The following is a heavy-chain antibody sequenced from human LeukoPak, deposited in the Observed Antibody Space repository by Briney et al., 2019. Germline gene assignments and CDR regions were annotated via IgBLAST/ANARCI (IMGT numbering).Heavy chain of an antibody. J-gene: IGHJ4*02. CDR1: GGSISGSSYY. D-gene: IGHD2-15*01. V-gene: IGHV4-39*02. Sequence: SETLSLTCTVSGGSISGSSYYWGWIRQPPGKGLEWIGSIYYSGSTYYNPSLKSRVTISVDTSKNQFSLKLNSVTATDTAVYYCARVIYRIFDYWGQGTLVTVSS. CDR3: ARVIYRIFDY. CDR2: IYYSGST.